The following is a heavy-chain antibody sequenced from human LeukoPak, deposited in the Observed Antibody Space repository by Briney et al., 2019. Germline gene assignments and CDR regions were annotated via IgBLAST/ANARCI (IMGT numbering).Heavy chain of an antibody. CDR2: IKSKTDSGTT. D-gene: IGHD3-10*01. CDR1: GFTFSNAG. V-gene: IGHV3-15*01. Sequence: PGGSLRLSCAASGFTFSNAGMSWVRQAPGKGLEWVGRIKSKTDSGTTDYAAPGKGSFTISRDDSKNTLYLQMNSLKTEDTAVYYCTTDPRITMVRGVISDFDYWGQGTLVTVSS. J-gene: IGHJ4*02. CDR3: TTDPRITMVRGVISDFDY.